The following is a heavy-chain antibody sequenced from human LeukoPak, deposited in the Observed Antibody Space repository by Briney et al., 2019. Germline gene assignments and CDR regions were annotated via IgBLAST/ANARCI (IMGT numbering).Heavy chain of an antibody. D-gene: IGHD2-2*01. J-gene: IGHJ6*02. CDR1: GFTFSSYA. CDR2: ISGSGGST. CDR3: AKSSSSTYYYYGMDV. V-gene: IGHV3-23*01. Sequence: GGSLRLSCAASGFTFSSYAMSWVRQAPGKGLEWVSAISGSGGSTYYADSVKGRFTISRDNSKNTLYLQMNSLRAEDTAVYYCAKSSSSTYYYYGMDVWGQGTTVTVSS.